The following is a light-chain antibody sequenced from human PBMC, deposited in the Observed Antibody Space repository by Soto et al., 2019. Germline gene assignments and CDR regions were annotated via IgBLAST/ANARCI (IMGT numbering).Light chain of an antibody. CDR3: QQYGTSPWT. CDR2: GAR. Sequence: EIVLTQSPGTLSLSPGERATLSCRASQTITTLAWYQRKPGQAPRLLIYGARTRATGAPDRFSASGSGTDFSLTISRLEPEDFAVYYCQQYGTSPWTFGQGTKVDI. V-gene: IGKV3-20*01. CDR1: QTITT. J-gene: IGKJ1*01.